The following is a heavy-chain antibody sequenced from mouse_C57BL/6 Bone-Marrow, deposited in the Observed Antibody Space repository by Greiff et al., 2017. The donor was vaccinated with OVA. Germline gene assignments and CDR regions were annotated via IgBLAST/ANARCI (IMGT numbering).Heavy chain of an antibody. Sequence: EVQVVESGGDLVKPGGSLKLSCAASGFTFSSYGMSWVRQTPDKRLEWVATISSGGSYPYYPDSVKGRFTISRDNAKNTLYLQMSSLKSEDTAMYYCARHGGAMDYWGQGTSVTVSS. CDR2: ISSGGSYP. V-gene: IGHV5-6*01. CDR3: ARHGGAMDY. J-gene: IGHJ4*01. CDR1: GFTFSSYG.